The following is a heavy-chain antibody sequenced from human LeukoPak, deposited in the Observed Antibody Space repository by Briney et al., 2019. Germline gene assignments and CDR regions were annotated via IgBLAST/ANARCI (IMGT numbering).Heavy chain of an antibody. Sequence: PGGSLRLSCAASGFPFSSYWMHWVRHAPGKGLVWVSRINSDGSRTNNADSVKGRFTISRDNAKNTLYLQMNSLRAEDSAVYYCAGGFGFDYWGQGTLVTVSS. J-gene: IGHJ4*02. CDR3: AGGFGFDY. V-gene: IGHV3-74*01. CDR2: INSDGSRT. CDR1: GFPFSSYW. D-gene: IGHD3-10*01.